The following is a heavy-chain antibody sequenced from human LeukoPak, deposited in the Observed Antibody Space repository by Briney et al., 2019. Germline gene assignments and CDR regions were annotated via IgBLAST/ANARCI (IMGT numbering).Heavy chain of an antibody. V-gene: IGHV3-48*03. D-gene: IGHD2-15*01. CDR3: ARVGVVVAATGNLWFDP. CDR1: GFTFSGYE. J-gene: IGHJ5*02. Sequence: GGSLRLSCAAPGFTFSGYEMNWVRQAPGKGLEWASYISSSGTTIYYADSVKGRFTISRDNAKNSLYLQMNSLRAEDTAVYYCARVGVVVAATGNLWFDPWGQGTLVTVSS. CDR2: ISSSGTTI.